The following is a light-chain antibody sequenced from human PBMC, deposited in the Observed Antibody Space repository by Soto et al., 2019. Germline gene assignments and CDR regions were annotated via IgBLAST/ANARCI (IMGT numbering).Light chain of an antibody. J-gene: IGKJ2*01. Sequence: EIVLTQSPGTLSLSPGERATLSCRASQSVSSSSLTWYQQKPGQAPRLLIYGASTRATGIPDRFSGSGSGTDFSLTISRLEPEDFAVYYCLQFDISPLYTVGQGTKVDI. CDR3: LQFDISPLYT. V-gene: IGKV3-20*01. CDR2: GAS. CDR1: QSVSSSS.